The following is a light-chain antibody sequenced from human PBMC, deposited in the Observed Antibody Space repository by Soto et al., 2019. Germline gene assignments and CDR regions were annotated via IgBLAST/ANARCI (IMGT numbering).Light chain of an antibody. V-gene: IGKV1-5*03. CDR2: KAS. Sequence: DIQMTQSPSTLSASVGDRVTITCRASQSISGWLAWYQQKPGKAPKLLIYKASTFESGVPSRFSGSGSGTEFALTISSLQRDDFATYYCQQYNRYSYTFVQGNKLEIK. CDR1: QSISGW. CDR3: QQYNRYSYT. J-gene: IGKJ2*01.